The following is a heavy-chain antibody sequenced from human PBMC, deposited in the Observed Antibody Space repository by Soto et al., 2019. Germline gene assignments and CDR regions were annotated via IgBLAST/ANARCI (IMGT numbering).Heavy chain of an antibody. D-gene: IGHD3-3*01. CDR3: ARASTIFAQARFDP. Sequence: QVQLVQSGAEVKKHGASVKVSCKASGDTFTSYGISWVRQAPGPGLEWMGCISAYNGNTNYAQKLQGIVTMTTDTSTSTAYMELRSRRSDDPAVYYCARASTIFAQARFDPWGQGTLVTVSS. CDR1: GDTFTSYG. V-gene: IGHV1-18*01. CDR2: ISAYNGNT. J-gene: IGHJ5*02.